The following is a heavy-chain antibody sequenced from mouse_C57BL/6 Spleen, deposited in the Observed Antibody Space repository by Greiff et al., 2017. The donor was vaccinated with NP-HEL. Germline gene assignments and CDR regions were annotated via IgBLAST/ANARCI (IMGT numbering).Heavy chain of an antibody. CDR2: INPGSGGT. Sequence: QVQLQQSGAELVRPGTSVKVSCKASGYAFTNYMIEWVKQRPGQGLEWIGVINPGSGGTNYNEKFKGKATLTADKSSSTAYMQLSSLTSEDSAVYFCARADYYGSSPNYFDYWGQGTTLTVSS. D-gene: IGHD1-1*01. V-gene: IGHV1-54*01. J-gene: IGHJ2*01. CDR3: ARADYYGSSPNYFDY. CDR1: GYAFTNYM.